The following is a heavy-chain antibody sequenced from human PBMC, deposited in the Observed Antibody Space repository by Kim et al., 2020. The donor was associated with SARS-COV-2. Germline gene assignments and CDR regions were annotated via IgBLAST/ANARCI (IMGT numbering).Heavy chain of an antibody. Sequence: GGSLRLSCAASGFTFSSYAMSWVRQAPGKGLEWVSAISGSGGSTYYADSVKGRFTISRDNSKNTLYLQMNSLRAEDTAVYYCAKFPDYCDGSGSYLHWGPGNLVTVSS. J-gene: IGHJ4*02. V-gene: IGHV3-23*01. CDR2: ISGSGGST. CDR1: GFTFSSYA. D-gene: IGHD3-10*01. CDR3: AKFPDYCDGSGSYLH.